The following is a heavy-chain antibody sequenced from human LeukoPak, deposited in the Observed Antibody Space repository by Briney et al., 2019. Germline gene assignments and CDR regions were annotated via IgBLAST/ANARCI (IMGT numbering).Heavy chain of an antibody. V-gene: IGHV1-46*01. D-gene: IGHD2-2*01. J-gene: IGHJ4*02. CDR2: INPSGGST. Sequence: ASVKVSCKASGYPFTDYYIHWVRQAPGQGLEWMGIINPSGGSTSYAQRFQGRVAMTRDTSTTTVYMEVNSLTSEDTAVYFCARDGPTAAPFDYWGQGTLVTVSS. CDR3: ARDGPTAAPFDY. CDR1: GYPFTDYY.